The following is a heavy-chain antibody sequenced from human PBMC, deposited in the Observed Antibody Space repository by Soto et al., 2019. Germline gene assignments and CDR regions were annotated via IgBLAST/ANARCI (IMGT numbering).Heavy chain of an antibody. CDR1: GGSISGYY. CDR2: IYYSGNT. CDR3: ASGYDYEANDSFDI. D-gene: IGHD5-12*01. Sequence: QVQLQESGPGLVRPSETLSLTCTVSGGSISGYYWSWIRQPPGKGLEWIGYIYYSGNTNDNPSLKSRLTMSIDTSKSQFSLKLISVTAADTAVYYCASGYDYEANDSFDIWGQGTMVTVSS. J-gene: IGHJ3*02. V-gene: IGHV4-59*01.